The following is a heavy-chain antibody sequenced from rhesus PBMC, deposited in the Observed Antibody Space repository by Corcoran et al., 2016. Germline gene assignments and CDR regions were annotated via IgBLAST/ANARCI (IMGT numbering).Heavy chain of an antibody. J-gene: IGHJ4*01. Sequence: QVQLQESGPGLVKPSETLSLTCAVAGGSISDDYYWSWIRQPPGKGLEWIGYIYGSGGGTNYNPSLKSRVTISSDTANNQFSLKLSYVTAADTAVYYCARVYWQLVDYWGQGVLVTVSS. CDR2: IYGSGGGT. V-gene: IGHV4-106*01. CDR1: GGSISDDYY. D-gene: IGHD6-13*01. CDR3: ARVYWQLVDY.